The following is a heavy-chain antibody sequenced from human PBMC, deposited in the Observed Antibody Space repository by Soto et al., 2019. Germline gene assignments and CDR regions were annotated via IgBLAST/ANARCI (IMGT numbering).Heavy chain of an antibody. J-gene: IGHJ6*02. Sequence: GESLTLSCAASGFTFSSYSMNWVRQAPGKGLEWVSSISSSSSYIYYADSMKGRFTISRDNAKNSLYLQMNSLRAEDTAVYYCARDSQTGTWNYYYGMDVWGQGTTVTVSS. V-gene: IGHV3-21*01. CDR2: ISSSSSYI. CDR1: GFTFSSYS. CDR3: ARDSQTGTWNYYYGMDV. D-gene: IGHD1-1*01.